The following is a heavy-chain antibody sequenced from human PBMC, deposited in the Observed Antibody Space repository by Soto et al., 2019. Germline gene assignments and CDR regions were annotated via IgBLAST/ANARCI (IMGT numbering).Heavy chain of an antibody. Sequence: QLQLQESGPGLVKPSETLSLTCSVSGASISSSSYYWGWIRQPPGKGLEWIGSIYYSGTRYYNPSLKSRVTISLDTSKNQFSLKLTSVTAADTAMFYCARHPSLGATLEDWIDPWGQGTLVTVSS. J-gene: IGHJ5*02. CDR3: ARHPSLGATLEDWIDP. D-gene: IGHD1-26*01. CDR1: GASISSSSYY. V-gene: IGHV4-39*01. CDR2: IYYSGTR.